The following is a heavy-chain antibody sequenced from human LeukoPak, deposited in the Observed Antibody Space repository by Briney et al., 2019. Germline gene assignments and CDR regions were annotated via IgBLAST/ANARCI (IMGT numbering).Heavy chain of an antibody. V-gene: IGHV3-21*01. CDR1: GFTFSSYS. CDR3: AREEEYSYGYCDY. J-gene: IGHJ4*02. CDR2: ISSSSSYI. D-gene: IGHD5-18*01. Sequence: GGSLRLSCAASGFTFSSYSMNWVRQAPGKGLEWVSSISSSSSYIYYADSVKGRFTISRDNAKNSLYLQTNSLRAEDTAVYYCAREEEYSYGYCDYWGQGTLVTVSS.